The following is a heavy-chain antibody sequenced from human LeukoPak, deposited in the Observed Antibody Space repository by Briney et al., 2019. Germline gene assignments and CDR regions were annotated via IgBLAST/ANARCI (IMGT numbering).Heavy chain of an antibody. J-gene: IGHJ4*02. Sequence: GGSLRLSCAASGFTFNRSWLNWVRQAPGRGLEWVANMDPSGSQKRYVDSVKGRFTISKDNPGTSLYLEMNSLRTEDTAIYYCAVWASGNYWGQGTLVTVSS. D-gene: IGHD3-10*01. V-gene: IGHV3-7*01. CDR3: AVWASGNY. CDR2: MDPSGSQK. CDR1: GFTFNRSW.